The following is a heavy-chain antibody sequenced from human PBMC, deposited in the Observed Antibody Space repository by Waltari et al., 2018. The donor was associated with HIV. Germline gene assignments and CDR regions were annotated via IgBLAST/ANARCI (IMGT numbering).Heavy chain of an antibody. Sequence: QVPLVQSGAELKQPGASVKVSCKVSGYPLTELSMHWVRQAPGKGLEWMGGCAPKEGRSINAQGFQGRATMTEDTSRDAAYIELSSLSSEHTAGYYCATDHPKMNTVGSRRGMDVWGPGTTGTVS. CDR2: CAPKEGRS. J-gene: IGHJ6*02. CDR3: ATDHPKMNTVGSRRGMDV. D-gene: IGHD4-17*01. V-gene: IGHV1-24*01. CDR1: GYPLTELS.